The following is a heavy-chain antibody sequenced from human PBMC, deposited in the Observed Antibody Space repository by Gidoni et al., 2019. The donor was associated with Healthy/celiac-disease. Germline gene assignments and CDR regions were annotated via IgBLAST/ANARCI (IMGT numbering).Heavy chain of an antibody. CDR3: ATGGLTAKRGYSYQGDAFDI. Sequence: EVQLVQSGAEGKKPGATVKISCKVSGYTFTDYYMHWVQQAPGKGLEWMGLVDPEDGETIYAEKFQGRVTITADTSTDTAYMERSSLRSEDTAVYYCATGGLTAKRGYSYQGDAFDIWGQGTMVTVSS. CDR2: VDPEDGET. V-gene: IGHV1-69-2*01. CDR1: GYTFTDYY. J-gene: IGHJ3*02. D-gene: IGHD5-18*01.